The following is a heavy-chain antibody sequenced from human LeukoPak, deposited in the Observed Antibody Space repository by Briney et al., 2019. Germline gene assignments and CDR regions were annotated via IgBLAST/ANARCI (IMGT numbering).Heavy chain of an antibody. D-gene: IGHD3-16*02. CDR2: IIPIFGTA. CDR1: GGTFSSYA. CDR3: ARSSGSDRYYYYYMDV. Sequence: GASVKVSCKASGGTFSSYAISWVRQAPGQGLEWMGGIIPIFGTANYAQKFQGRVTITADESTSTAYMELSSLRPEDTAVYYCARSSGSDRYYYYYMDVWGKGTTVTVSS. V-gene: IGHV1-69*13. J-gene: IGHJ6*03.